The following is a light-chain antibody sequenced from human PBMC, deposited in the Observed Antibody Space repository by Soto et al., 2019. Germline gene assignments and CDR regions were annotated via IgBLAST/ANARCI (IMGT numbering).Light chain of an antibody. CDR2: DAS. V-gene: IGKV3-11*01. CDR3: QQRSKWPIT. Sequence: EIVLTQSPATLSLSRWEIATLSCRASQSVSTYLAWYQQKPGQAPRLFIYDASNRATGIPARFSGSGSGTDFTLTISSLEPEDFAVYYCQQRSKWPITFGQGTRLEIK. CDR1: QSVSTY. J-gene: IGKJ5*01.